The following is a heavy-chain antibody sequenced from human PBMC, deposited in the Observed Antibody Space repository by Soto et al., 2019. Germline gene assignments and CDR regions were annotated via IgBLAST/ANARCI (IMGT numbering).Heavy chain of an antibody. V-gene: IGHV1-18*01. CDR3: ARAEAYSSSWYAMDV. D-gene: IGHD2-2*01. J-gene: IGHJ6*01. CDR1: GFSFSNYG. CDR2: ISGYNGDT. Sequence: QAQLVQSGAEVKQHGASVKVSCKATGFSFSNYGFIWVRQAAGQGLEWMGWISGYNGDTNYARSHHGRATMTTDTSTSTVYMELRSLRSDDTAVYFCARAEAYSSSWYAMDVLGQGTTVTFSS.